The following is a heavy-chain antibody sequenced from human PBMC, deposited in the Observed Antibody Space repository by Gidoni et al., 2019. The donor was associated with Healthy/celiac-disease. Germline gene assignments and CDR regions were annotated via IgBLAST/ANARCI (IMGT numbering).Heavy chain of an antibody. Sequence: EVQLLESGGGLVQPGGSLRLSCAASGFTFSRYAMSWVRQAPGKGLDWVSAISGSGGSTYYADSVKGRFTISRDNSKNTLYLQMNSLRAEDTAVYYCAKLSSGWDPYYYFDYWGQGTLVTVSS. CDR2: ISGSGGST. CDR1: GFTFSRYA. D-gene: IGHD6-19*01. CDR3: AKLSSGWDPYYYFDY. V-gene: IGHV3-23*01. J-gene: IGHJ4*02.